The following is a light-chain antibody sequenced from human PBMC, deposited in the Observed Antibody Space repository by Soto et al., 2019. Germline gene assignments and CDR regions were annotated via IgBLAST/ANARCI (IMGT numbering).Light chain of an antibody. J-gene: IGKJ3*01. CDR2: TAS. CDR3: QQSYRTPFT. V-gene: IGKV1-39*01. Sequence: DVQMTQSPSSLSASVGDRVTITCRASQNINNYLNWYQQKPGKAPKFLIYTASTLQNVVPSRFSGSRSGTDFTLTISSLQPEDFATYYCQQSYRTPFTFGPGTKVDVK. CDR1: QNINNY.